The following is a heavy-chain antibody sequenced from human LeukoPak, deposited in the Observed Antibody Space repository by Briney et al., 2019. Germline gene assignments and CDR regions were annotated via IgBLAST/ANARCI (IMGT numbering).Heavy chain of an antibody. CDR1: GGSISSYY. Sequence: SETLSPTCTVSGGSISSYYWSWIRQPPGKGLEWIGYIYYSGSTNYNPSLKSRVTISVDTSKNQFSLKLSSVTAADTAVYYCARVGELLRAFDIWGQGTMVTVSS. V-gene: IGHV4-59*12. CDR3: ARVGELLRAFDI. D-gene: IGHD1-26*01. CDR2: IYYSGST. J-gene: IGHJ3*02.